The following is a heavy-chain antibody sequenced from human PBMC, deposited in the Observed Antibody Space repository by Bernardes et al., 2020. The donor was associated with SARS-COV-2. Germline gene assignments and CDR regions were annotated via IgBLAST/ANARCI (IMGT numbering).Heavy chain of an antibody. V-gene: IGHV4-59*01. J-gene: IGHJ4*02. CDR3: ARERGPGMANAEFEY. Sequence: SKTLSVTCTVSGDSITGYYWSWIRQPPGKGLEWIGYVQYSGYTNYNPSLKSRLTISEDTSKNQFSLKLSSVTAADTAVYFCARERGPGMANAEFEYWGQGALVTVSS. D-gene: IGHD2-8*01. CDR2: VQYSGYT. CDR1: GDSITGYY.